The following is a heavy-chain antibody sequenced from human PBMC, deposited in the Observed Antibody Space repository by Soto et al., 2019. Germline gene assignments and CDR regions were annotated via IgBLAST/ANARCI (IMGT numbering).Heavy chain of an antibody. CDR3: VIFCGGDCYNY. J-gene: IGHJ4*02. Sequence: PVGSLRLSCAASGFDFSSHAMHWVRQSPGKGPEWLATISFDGVDEFYADSVKGRFTISRDNSKNTLSLQMNSLRVEDTAVYYCVIFCGGDCYNYWGQGTLVTVSS. CDR2: ISFDGVDE. D-gene: IGHD2-21*02. CDR1: GFDFSSHA. V-gene: IGHV3-30*14.